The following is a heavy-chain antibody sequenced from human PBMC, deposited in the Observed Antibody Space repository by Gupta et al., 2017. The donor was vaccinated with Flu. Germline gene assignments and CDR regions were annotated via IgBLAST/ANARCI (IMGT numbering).Heavy chain of an antibody. CDR3: ARGGEQLVRPYYFDY. V-gene: IGHV4-34*01. J-gene: IGHJ4*02. CDR2: INHSGST. D-gene: IGHD6-6*01. CDR1: GGSFSGYY. Sequence: QVQLQQWGAGLLKPSETLSLTCAVYGGSFSGYYWSWIRQPPGKGLEWIGEINHSGSTNYNPSLKSRVTISVDTSKNQFSLKLSSVTAADTAVYYCARGGEQLVRPYYFDYWGQGTLVTVSS.